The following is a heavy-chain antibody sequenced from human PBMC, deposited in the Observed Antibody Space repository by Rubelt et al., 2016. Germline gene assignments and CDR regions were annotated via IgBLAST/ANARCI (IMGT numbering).Heavy chain of an antibody. J-gene: IGHJ4*02. CDR3: ARQRGYSDGYNDY. Sequence: GRSLRLSCAPSGFIFSNYAMHWVRQAPGKGLEWVAIIWYDGSDKYYSDSVKGRFTISRDNSKNTLYLQMNSLRADDTAVYYCARQRGYSDGYNDYWGQGTLVTVSS. CDR1: GFIFSNYA. D-gene: IGHD5-18*01. V-gene: IGHV3-33*01. CDR2: IWYDGSDK.